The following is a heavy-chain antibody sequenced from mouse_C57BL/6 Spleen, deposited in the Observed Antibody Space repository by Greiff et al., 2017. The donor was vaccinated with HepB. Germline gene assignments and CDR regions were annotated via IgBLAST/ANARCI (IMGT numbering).Heavy chain of an antibody. J-gene: IGHJ2*01. CDR2: IDPSDSYT. Sequence: QVQLQQPGAELVMPGASVKLSCKASGYTFTSYWMHWVKQRPGQGLEWIGEIDPSDSYTNYNQKFKGKSTLTVDKSSSIAYMQLSSLTSEDSAVYYCARHSSYFDYWGQGTTLTVSS. CDR1: GYTFTSYW. CDR3: ARHSSYFDY. V-gene: IGHV1-69*01.